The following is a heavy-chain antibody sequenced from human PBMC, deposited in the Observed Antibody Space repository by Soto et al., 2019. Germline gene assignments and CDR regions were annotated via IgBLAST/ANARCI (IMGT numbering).Heavy chain of an antibody. CDR3: AKDRASGSYFRYYYYGMDV. D-gene: IGHD1-26*01. CDR2: ISYDGSNK. V-gene: IGHV3-30*18. J-gene: IGHJ6*02. Sequence: GWSLRLSCASSVFTFISYGMHWVRQAPGKGLEWVAVISYDGSNKYYADSVKGRFTISRDNSKNTLYLQMNSLRAEDTAVYYCAKDRASGSYFRYYYYGMDVWGQGTTVTVSS. CDR1: VFTFISYG.